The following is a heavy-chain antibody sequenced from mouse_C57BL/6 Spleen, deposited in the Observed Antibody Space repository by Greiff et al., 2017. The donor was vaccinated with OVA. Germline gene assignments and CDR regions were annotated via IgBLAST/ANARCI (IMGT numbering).Heavy chain of an antibody. J-gene: IGHJ4*01. V-gene: IGHV1-47*01. D-gene: IGHD2-3*01. Sequence: VKVVESGAELVKPGASVKMSCKASGYTFTTYPIEWMKQNHGKSLEWIGNFHPYNDDTKYNEKFKGKATLTVEKSSSTVYLELSRLTSDDSAVYYCARSSYDGYYLYAMDYWGQGTSVTVAS. CDR3: ARSSYDGYYLYAMDY. CDR1: GYTFTTYP. CDR2: FHPYNDDT.